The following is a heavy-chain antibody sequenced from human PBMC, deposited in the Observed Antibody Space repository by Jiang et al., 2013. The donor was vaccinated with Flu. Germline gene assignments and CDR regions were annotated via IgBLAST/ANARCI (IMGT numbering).Heavy chain of an antibody. D-gene: IGHD2-15*01. CDR1: GFSLSTNGVG. CDR2: IYWDDDK. Sequence: KPTQTLTLTCTFSGFSLSTNGVGVGWIRQPPGKALEWLVLIYWDDDKRYSPSLKSRLTITKDTSKNQVVLRMTNMDPVDTATYYCAHRGLYCVAGSCYDYWGQGTLVTVSS. V-gene: IGHV2-5*02. CDR3: AHRGLYCVAGSCYDY. J-gene: IGHJ4*02.